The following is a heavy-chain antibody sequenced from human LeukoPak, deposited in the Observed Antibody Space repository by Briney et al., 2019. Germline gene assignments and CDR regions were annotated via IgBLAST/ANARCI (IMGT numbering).Heavy chain of an antibody. J-gene: IGHJ4*02. V-gene: IGHV1-18*01. D-gene: IGHD2-2*01. Sequence: SVKVSCKASGYTVTSYGIRWVRQAPGQGLEWIGWISAYNGNTNYAQKRQGRVTMTTDTSTSTAYMELRSLRSDDTAVYYWARDFGYCSSTSCPPDYWGQGTLVTVSS. CDR3: ARDFGYCSSTSCPPDY. CDR1: GYTVTSYG. CDR2: ISAYNGNT.